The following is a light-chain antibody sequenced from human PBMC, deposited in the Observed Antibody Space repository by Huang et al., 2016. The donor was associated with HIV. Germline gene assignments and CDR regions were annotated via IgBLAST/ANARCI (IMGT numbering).Light chain of an antibody. J-gene: IGKJ4*01. CDR3: QQRSNWAPIT. V-gene: IGKV3-11*01. CDR2: DAS. Sequence: EIVLTQSPAPLSLSPGERATLSCRASQSVSSYLALYQQKPGQAPSLLISDASNRATGSPARFSGSGSGTDFTLTISSLEPEDFAVYCCQQRSNWAPITFGGGTKVEIK. CDR1: QSVSSY.